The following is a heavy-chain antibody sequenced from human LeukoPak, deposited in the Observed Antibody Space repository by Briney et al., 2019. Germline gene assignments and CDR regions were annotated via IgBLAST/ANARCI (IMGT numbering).Heavy chain of an antibody. CDR3: ARDRYSYGYKPYDY. Sequence: NPGGSLRLSCAASGFTFSDYYMSWIRQAPGKGLEWVSYISSSGSTIYYADSVKGRFTISRENAKNSLYLQMNSLRAEDTAVYYCARDRYSYGYKPYDYWGQGTLVTVSS. CDR1: GFTFSDYY. CDR2: ISSSGSTI. J-gene: IGHJ4*02. V-gene: IGHV3-11*04. D-gene: IGHD5-18*01.